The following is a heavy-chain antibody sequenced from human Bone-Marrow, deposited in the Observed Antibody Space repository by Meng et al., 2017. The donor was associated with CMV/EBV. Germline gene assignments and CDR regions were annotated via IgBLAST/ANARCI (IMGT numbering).Heavy chain of an antibody. CDR3: ASTLTGYSEFNY. CDR1: GGSISTSDYY. Sequence: CPVSGGSISTSDYYWSWIRQDPRKGLEWIGYIYYSGTTYYNPSLKSRVTISIDTSRNQFFLKLSSVTAADTAVYYCASTLTGYSEFNYWGQGTLVTVSS. V-gene: IGHV4-31*03. D-gene: IGHD3-9*01. CDR2: IYYSGTT. J-gene: IGHJ4*02.